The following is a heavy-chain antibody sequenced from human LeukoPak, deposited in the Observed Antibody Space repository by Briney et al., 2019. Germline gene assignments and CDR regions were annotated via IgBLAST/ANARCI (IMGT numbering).Heavy chain of an antibody. D-gene: IGHD5-12*01. J-gene: IGHJ5*02. Sequence: PSETLSLTCTVSGGSISSYYWSWIRQPAGTALEWIGRIYTSGTITYNPSLKSRVTMSVDTSKNQFSLKLSSVTAADTAVYFCARGMAVAYDYNWFDPWGQGTLVTVSS. CDR2: IYTSGTI. CDR1: GGSISSYY. V-gene: IGHV4-4*07. CDR3: ARGMAVAYDYNWFDP.